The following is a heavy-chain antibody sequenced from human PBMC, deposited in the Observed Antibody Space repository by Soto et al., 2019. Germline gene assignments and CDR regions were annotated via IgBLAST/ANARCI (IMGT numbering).Heavy chain of an antibody. J-gene: IGHJ5*02. V-gene: IGHV3-15*01. Sequence: GGSLRLSCAASGFTFANAWMSWVRQAPGKGLEWVGRVRSKADGGTTDYAAPVKGRFTISRVNSKNILYLQMNNLRVDDTALYYCVRERKGYFDPWGQGTLVTVSS. CDR2: VRSKADGGTT. CDR1: GFTFANAW. CDR3: VRERKGYFDP. D-gene: IGHD2-2*01.